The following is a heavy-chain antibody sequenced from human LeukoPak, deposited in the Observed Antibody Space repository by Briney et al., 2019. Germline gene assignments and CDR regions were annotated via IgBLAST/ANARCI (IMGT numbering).Heavy chain of an antibody. J-gene: IGHJ4*02. Sequence: GASVKVSCKTSGYTFTTYGISWVRQAPGQGLEWMGWISGSNGNIKYAQKVQGRVTMTTDTSTTTAYMEVRSLRSDDTAVYYCARDRDRMVQGVTALFDYGGQGTLVTVSS. D-gene: IGHD3-10*01. CDR1: GYTFTTYG. CDR3: ARDRDRMVQGVTALFDY. V-gene: IGHV1-18*04. CDR2: ISGSNGNI.